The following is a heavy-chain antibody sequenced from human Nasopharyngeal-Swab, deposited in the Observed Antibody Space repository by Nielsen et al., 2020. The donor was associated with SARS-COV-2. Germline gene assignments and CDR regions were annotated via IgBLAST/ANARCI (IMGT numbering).Heavy chain of an antibody. J-gene: IGHJ4*02. CDR3: ARDRGRGYSYGSFHY. CDR2: INHSGST. D-gene: IGHD5-18*01. Sequence: WIRQPPGKGLEWIGEINHSGSTNYNPSLKSRVTISVDTSKNQFSLKLSSVTAADTAVYYCARDRGRGYSYGSFHYWGQGTLVTVPQ. V-gene: IGHV4-34*01.